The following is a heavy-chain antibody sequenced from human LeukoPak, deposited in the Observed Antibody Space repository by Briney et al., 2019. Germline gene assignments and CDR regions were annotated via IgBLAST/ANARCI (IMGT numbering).Heavy chain of an antibody. D-gene: IGHD6-13*01. V-gene: IGHV4-34*01. Sequence: PSETLSLTCAVYGGSFSGYYWSWIRQPPGKGLEWIGEINHSGSTNYNPSLKSRVTISVDTSKNQFSLKLSSVTAADTAVYYCARNLLGWQQLVSDYWGQGTLVTVSS. J-gene: IGHJ4*02. CDR2: INHSGST. CDR1: GGSFSGYY. CDR3: ARNLLGWQQLVSDY.